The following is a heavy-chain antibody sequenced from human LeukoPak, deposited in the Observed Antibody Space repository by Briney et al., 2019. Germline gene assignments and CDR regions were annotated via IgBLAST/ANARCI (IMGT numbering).Heavy chain of an antibody. CDR2: ISAYNGNT. CDR1: GYTFTSYG. CDR3: ARAGSTMIVVVTLFDY. J-gene: IGHJ4*02. V-gene: IGHV1-18*01. Sequence: ASVKVSFKASGYTFTSYGISWVRQAPGQGLEWMGWISAYNGNTNYAQKLQGRVTMTTDTSTSTAYMELRSLRSDDTAVYYCARAGSTMIVVVTLFDYWGQGTLVTVSS. D-gene: IGHD3-22*01.